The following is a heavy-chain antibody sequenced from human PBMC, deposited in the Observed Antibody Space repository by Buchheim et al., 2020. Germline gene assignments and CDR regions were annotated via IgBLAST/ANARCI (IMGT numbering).Heavy chain of an antibody. D-gene: IGHD6-19*01. V-gene: IGHV3-7*01. CDR1: GFTFTNNG. Sequence: EVQLVESGGGLVQPGGSLRLSCAASGFTFTNNGMSWVRQPPGKGLAWVASVKKDGSETYYVDFARGRFTISRDNAKNSLYLQMNSLRADDTAVYFCARGGGWTDFWGQGA. J-gene: IGHJ4*02. CDR2: VKKDGSET. CDR3: ARGGGWTDF.